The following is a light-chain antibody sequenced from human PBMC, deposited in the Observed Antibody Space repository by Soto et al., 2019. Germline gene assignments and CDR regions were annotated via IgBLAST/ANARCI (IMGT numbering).Light chain of an antibody. CDR3: QQRGIT. V-gene: IGKV3-11*01. J-gene: IGKJ3*01. CDR2: DAS. Sequence: EIVLTQSPATLSLSPGERATLSCRASQSVSTYLAWYQQKPGQAPRLLISDASNRATGIPARFSGSGSGTDFTLTISTLEPEDFAVYYCQQRGITLGPGTKVDLK. CDR1: QSVSTY.